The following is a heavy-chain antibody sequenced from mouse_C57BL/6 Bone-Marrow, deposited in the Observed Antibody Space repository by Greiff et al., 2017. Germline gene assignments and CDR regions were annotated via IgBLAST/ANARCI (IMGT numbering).Heavy chain of an antibody. CDR3: SRQVTTVLATKYFDV. V-gene: IGHV5-9*01. D-gene: IGHD1-1*01. CDR2: ISGGGGNP. CDR1: GFTFSSYT. J-gene: IGHJ1*03. Sequence: EVKLVESGGGLVQPGGSLKLSCAASGFTFSSYTMSWVRQTPEKRLQWVAAISGGGGNPYYPDSVKGRFTISRDNDKNILYLQMSSLRSEDTSLYYCSRQVTTVLATKYFDVWGTGTTVTVSS.